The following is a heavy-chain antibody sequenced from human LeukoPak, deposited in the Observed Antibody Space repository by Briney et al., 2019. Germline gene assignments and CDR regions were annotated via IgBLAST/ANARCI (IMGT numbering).Heavy chain of an antibody. CDR1: GFTFSSYS. V-gene: IGHV4-59*12. CDR2: IFYSGST. CDR3: AKSNGYGLVDI. Sequence: GSLRLSCAASGFTFSSYSMNWVRQPPGKGLEWTGNIFYSGSTYYSPSVKSRVTISLDTSRNQFSLKLNSVTAADTAVYYCAKSNGYGLVDIWGQGTMVTVSS. J-gene: IGHJ3*02. D-gene: IGHD3-10*01.